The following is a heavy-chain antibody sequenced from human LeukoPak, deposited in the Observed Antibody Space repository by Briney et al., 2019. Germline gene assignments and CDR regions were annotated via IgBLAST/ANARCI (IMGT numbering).Heavy chain of an antibody. J-gene: IGHJ4*02. CDR1: GFTLSNAW. CDR2: IKSKTDGAIT. V-gene: IGHV3-15*01. CDR3: TALVPNYDYVWGSYRYNEK. Sequence: GGSLRLSCAASGFTLSNAWMSWVRQAPGKGLEWVGRIKSKTDGAITDYAAPVKGRFAISRDDSRSTIYLQMNSLKTEDTAVYYCTALVPNYDYVWGSYRYNEKWGQGTLVTVSS. D-gene: IGHD3-16*02.